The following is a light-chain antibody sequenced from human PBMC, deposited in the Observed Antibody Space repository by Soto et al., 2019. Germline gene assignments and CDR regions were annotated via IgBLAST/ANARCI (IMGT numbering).Light chain of an antibody. CDR3: LLYYGGVYV. V-gene: IGLV7-43*01. Sequence: QAVVTQEPSLTVSPGGIVTLTCASSTGAVTGDNYPNWFQLKPGQAPKSMIYSISDKHSWTPARFSGYLLGGKAALTLSGVQPEDEAEYYCLLYYGGVYVFGSGTKVTVL. CDR1: TGAVTGDNY. CDR2: SIS. J-gene: IGLJ1*01.